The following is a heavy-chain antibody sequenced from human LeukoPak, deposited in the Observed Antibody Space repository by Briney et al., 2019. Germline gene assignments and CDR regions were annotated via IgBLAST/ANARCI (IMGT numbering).Heavy chain of an antibody. CDR3: ARGHYYDSSGYPLGYFQH. D-gene: IGHD3-22*01. CDR1: GGTFSSYA. CDR2: IIPILGIA. Sequence: ASVKVSCKASGGTFSSYAISWVRQAPGQGLEWMGRIIPILGIANYAQKFQGRVTITADKSTSTAYMELSSLRSEDTAVYYCARGHYYDSSGYPLGYFQHWGQGTLVTVSS. V-gene: IGHV1-69*04. J-gene: IGHJ1*01.